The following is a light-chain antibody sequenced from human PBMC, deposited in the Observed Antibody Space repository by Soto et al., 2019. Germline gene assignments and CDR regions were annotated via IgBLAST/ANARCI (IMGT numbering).Light chain of an antibody. CDR1: TSDVGGYDY. CDR2: DVS. Sequence: QSALTQPRSVSGSPGQSVAISCTGTTSDVGGYDYVSWHQQHPGKAPQLIIFDVSNRPSGVPDRFSGSKSGNTASLTISGLEDEDYAGYFYCSYAGDFYVFGSGTKVTVL. CDR3: CSYAGDFYV. V-gene: IGLV2-11*01. J-gene: IGLJ1*01.